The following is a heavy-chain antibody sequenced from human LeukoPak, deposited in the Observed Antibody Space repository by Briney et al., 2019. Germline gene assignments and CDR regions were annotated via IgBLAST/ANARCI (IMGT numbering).Heavy chain of an antibody. CDR1: GYTFTAYY. J-gene: IGHJ4*02. CDR2: INPNSGGT. Sequence: ASVKVSCKASGYTFTAYYMHWVRQAPGQGLEWMGWINPNSGGTNYVQKFQGWVTMTRDTSISSAYMELSRLRSDDTAVYYCARAGGDSDSSGWHVFDYWGQGTLVTVSS. V-gene: IGHV1-2*04. CDR3: ARAGGDSDSSGWHVFDY. D-gene: IGHD6-19*01.